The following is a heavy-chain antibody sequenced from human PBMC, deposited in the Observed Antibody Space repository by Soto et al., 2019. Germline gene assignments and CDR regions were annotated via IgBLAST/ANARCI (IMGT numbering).Heavy chain of an antibody. J-gene: IGHJ6*02. V-gene: IGHV2-70*01. Sequence: SGPTLVNPAQPLTLTCSFSGFSLTTPGMCVTWIRQSPGKALEWLALIDWDDEKYYSASLETRLTISKDTSNDQVVLTMTNMDQVYTATYFCARVRNCTSYHDGRGYYLPPFCMNVWGQLTTVTVSS. D-gene: IGHD3-22*01. CDR2: IDWDDEK. CDR3: ARVRNCTSYHDGRGYYLPPFCMNV. CDR1: GFSLTTPGMC.